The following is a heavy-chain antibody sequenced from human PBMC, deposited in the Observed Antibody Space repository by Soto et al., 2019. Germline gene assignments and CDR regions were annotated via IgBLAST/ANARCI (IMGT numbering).Heavy chain of an antibody. D-gene: IGHD2-2*01. V-gene: IGHV3-23*05. J-gene: IGHJ4*02. CDR3: AKDTYSRSWYF. Sequence: EVQLLESGGDLVQPGGSLRLSCAASGFTFTNYLMTWVRQAPGKGLEWVSSIDKSGGDTYYADSVKGRFTISRDNSKNTLYLQMNGLRAEDTGLYYCAKDTYSRSWYFCGQGTLVTVSS. CDR2: IDKSGGDT. CDR1: GFTFTNYL.